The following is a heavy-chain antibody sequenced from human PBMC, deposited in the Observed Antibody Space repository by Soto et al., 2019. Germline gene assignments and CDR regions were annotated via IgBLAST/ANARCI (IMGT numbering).Heavy chain of an antibody. D-gene: IGHD5-18*01. V-gene: IGHV3-21*01. CDR3: ARDQPGYSYGYGLGY. Sequence: EVQLVESGGGLVKPGGSLRLSCAAAGFTFSSYSINGVRKAPGKGLEWVSSISSSSSYIYYADSVKGRFTISRDNAKNSLYLQMNSLRAEDTAVYYCARDQPGYSYGYGLGYWGQGTLVTVSS. J-gene: IGHJ4*02. CDR2: ISSSSSYI. CDR1: GFTFSSYS.